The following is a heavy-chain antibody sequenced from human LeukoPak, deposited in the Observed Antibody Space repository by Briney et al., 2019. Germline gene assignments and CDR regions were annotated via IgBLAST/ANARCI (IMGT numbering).Heavy chain of an antibody. V-gene: IGHV3-30*18. Sequence: AGSLRLSCAASGFTFSSYGMHWVRQAPGKGLEWVAVISYDGSNKYYADSVKGRFTISRDNSKNTLYLQMNSLRAEDTAVYYCANGANLLWFGESYYGMDVWGQGTTVTVSS. J-gene: IGHJ6*02. D-gene: IGHD3-10*01. CDR3: ANGANLLWFGESYYGMDV. CDR1: GFTFSSYG. CDR2: ISYDGSNK.